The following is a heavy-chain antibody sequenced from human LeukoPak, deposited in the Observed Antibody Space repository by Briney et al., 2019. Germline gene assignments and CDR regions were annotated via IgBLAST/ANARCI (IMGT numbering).Heavy chain of an antibody. J-gene: IGHJ4*02. D-gene: IGHD3-22*01. V-gene: IGHV1-2*02. CDR2: INPNSGDT. CDR3: ARDSGYYYVSSGELDS. Sequence: GASVKVSCKSSGYTFTDYYIHWVRHAPGQGLEWMGWINPNSGDTKYARKFQGRVTMTRDTSISTAYVELNRLRSDDSAVYFCARDSGYYYVSSGELDSWGQGTLVTVSS. CDR1: GYTFTDYY.